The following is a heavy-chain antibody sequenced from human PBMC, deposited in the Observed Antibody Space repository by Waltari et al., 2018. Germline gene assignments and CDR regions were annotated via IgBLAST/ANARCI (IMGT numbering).Heavy chain of an antibody. Sequence: QLQLQESGPGLVKPSETLSLTCTVSGGSISSSSYSWGWIRQPPGKGLEWIVRIYYHGSTYLNPSRKSRVTISVDTSKNQFSLKLSSVTAADTAVYYCARLNYYDSSGYFDYWGQGTLVTVSS. D-gene: IGHD3-22*01. CDR2: IYYHGST. CDR3: ARLNYYDSSGYFDY. V-gene: IGHV4-39*01. CDR1: GGSISSSSYS. J-gene: IGHJ4*02.